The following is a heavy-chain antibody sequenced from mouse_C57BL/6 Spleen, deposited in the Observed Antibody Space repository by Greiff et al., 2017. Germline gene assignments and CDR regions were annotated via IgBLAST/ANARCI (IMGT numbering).Heavy chain of an antibody. CDR1: GFTFSDYG. D-gene: IGHD2-4*01. Sequence: EVKLMESGGGLVKPGGSLKLSCAASGFTFSDYGMHWVRQAPEKGLEWVAYISSGSSTIYYADTVKGRFTISRDNAKNTLFLQMTSLRSEDTAMYYCARGDYDAGYAMDYWGQGTSVTVSS. V-gene: IGHV5-17*01. CDR2: ISSGSSTI. J-gene: IGHJ4*01. CDR3: ARGDYDAGYAMDY.